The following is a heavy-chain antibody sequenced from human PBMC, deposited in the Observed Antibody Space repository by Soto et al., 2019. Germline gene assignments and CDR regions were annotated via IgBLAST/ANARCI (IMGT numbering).Heavy chain of an antibody. Sequence: GGSLRLSCAASGFTFSSYSMNWVRQAPGKGLEWVSYISSSSTIYYADSVKGRFTISRDNAKNSLYLQMNSLRAEDTAVYYCARDLAVAGYYFDYWGQGTLVTVSS. J-gene: IGHJ4*02. CDR1: GFTFSSYS. CDR3: ARDLAVAGYYFDY. V-gene: IGHV3-48*01. D-gene: IGHD6-19*01. CDR2: ISSSSTI.